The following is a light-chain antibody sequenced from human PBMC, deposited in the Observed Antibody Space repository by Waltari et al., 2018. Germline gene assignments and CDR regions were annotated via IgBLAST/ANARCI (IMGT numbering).Light chain of an antibody. Sequence: QSALTQPPSASRSPGQSVAISCTGTSSDIGRYDLVSWYQQHPGKAPKLIIPEVNKRPSGVPDRFSGAKSGNTASLTVSGLQAEDEADYYCSSHGGSDKFYVFGTGTKVTVL. CDR3: SSHGGSDKFYV. J-gene: IGLJ1*01. CDR2: EVN. V-gene: IGLV2-8*02. CDR1: SSDIGRYDL.